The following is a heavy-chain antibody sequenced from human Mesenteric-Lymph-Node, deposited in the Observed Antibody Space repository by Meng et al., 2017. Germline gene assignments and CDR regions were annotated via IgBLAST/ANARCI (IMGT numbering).Heavy chain of an antibody. V-gene: IGHV3-15*01. J-gene: IGHJ4*02. CDR2: IKSKTDGGTT. Sequence: GESLKISCAASGFTFSSYEMNWVRQAPGKGLEWVGRIKSKTDGGTTDYAAPVKGRFTISRDDSKNTLYLQMNSLKTEDTAVYYCTTGMITFGGAIDYWGQGTLVTVSS. CDR1: GFTFSSYE. CDR3: TTGMITFGGAIDY. D-gene: IGHD3-16*01.